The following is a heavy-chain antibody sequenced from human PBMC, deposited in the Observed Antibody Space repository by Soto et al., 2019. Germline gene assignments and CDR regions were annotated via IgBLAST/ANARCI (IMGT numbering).Heavy chain of an antibody. CDR2: ISGSGGST. Sequence: GGSLRLSCAASGFTFSSYAMSWVRQAPGKGLEWVSAISGSGGSTYYADSVKGRFTISRDNSKNTLYLQMNSLRAEDTAVYYCATHSYGSGSGIYYYYYYMDVWGKGTTVTVSS. J-gene: IGHJ6*03. CDR3: ATHSYGSGSGIYYYYYYMDV. V-gene: IGHV3-23*01. D-gene: IGHD3-10*01. CDR1: GFTFSSYA.